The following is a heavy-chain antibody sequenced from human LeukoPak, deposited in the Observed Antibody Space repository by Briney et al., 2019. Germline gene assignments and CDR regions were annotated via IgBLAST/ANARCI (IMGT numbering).Heavy chain of an antibody. CDR3: ARDGGATVVTPFNY. D-gene: IGHD2-21*01. CDR1: GFTFSSYA. Sequence: GRSLRLSCAASGFTFSSYAMHWVRQAPGKGLEWVAVISYDGSNKYYADSVKGRFTISRDNSKNTLYLQMSSLRAEDTAVYYCARDGGATVVTPFNYWGQGTLVTVSS. CDR2: ISYDGSNK. V-gene: IGHV3-30-3*01. J-gene: IGHJ4*02.